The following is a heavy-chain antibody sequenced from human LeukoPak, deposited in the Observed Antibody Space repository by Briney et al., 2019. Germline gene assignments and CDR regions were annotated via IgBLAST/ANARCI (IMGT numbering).Heavy chain of an antibody. V-gene: IGHV4-4*07. D-gene: IGHD6-13*01. J-gene: IGHJ4*02. CDR3: ARGGYDYADY. CDR2: IYTSGST. CDR1: GGSISSYY. Sequence: SETLSLTCTVSGGSISSYYWSWIRQPAGKGLGWIGRIYTSGSTNYNPSLKSRVTMSVDTSKNQFSLKLSSVTAADTAVYYCARGGYDYADYWGQGTLVTVSS.